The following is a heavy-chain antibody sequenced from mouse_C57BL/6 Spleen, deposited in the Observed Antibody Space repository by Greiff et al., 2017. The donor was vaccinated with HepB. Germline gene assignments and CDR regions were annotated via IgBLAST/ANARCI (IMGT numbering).Heavy chain of an antibody. CDR2: IYPGDGDT. CDR1: GYAFSSSW. D-gene: IGHD2-3*01. Sequence: QVQLQQSGPELVKPGASVKISCKASGYAFSSSWMNWVKQRPGKGLEWIGRIYPGDGDTNYNGKFKGKATLTADKSSSTAYMQRSSLTSEDSAVYFCARGAGDGYYGYFDVWGTGTTVTVSS. J-gene: IGHJ1*03. CDR3: ARGAGDGYYGYFDV. V-gene: IGHV1-82*01.